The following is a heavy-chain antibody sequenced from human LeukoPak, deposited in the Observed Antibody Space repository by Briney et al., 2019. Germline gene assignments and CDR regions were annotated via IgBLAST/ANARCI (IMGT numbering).Heavy chain of an antibody. CDR2: IHTSGST. J-gene: IGHJ4*01. V-gene: IGHV4-4*07. CDR3: ARRDISSGWSFNY. D-gene: IGHD6-19*01. CDR1: GGSISNYH. Sequence: PSETLSLLCTVSGGSISNYHWSWIRQPAGKGLEWIGQIHTSGSTNYNPPLKSRVTMSIDTTEDQVSLTIRSVTAADTAFYYCARRDISSGWSFNYWGHGTLVTVSS.